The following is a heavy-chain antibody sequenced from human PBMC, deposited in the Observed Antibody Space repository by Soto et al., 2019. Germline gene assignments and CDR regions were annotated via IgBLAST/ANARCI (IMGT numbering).Heavy chain of an antibody. V-gene: IGHV4-61*08. CDR2: IYYSGST. CDR3: ARRYGYYFDY. Sequence: SETLSLTCTVSGGSISSGGYYWSWIRQHPGKGLEWIGYIYYSGSTNYNPSLKSRVTISVDTSKNQLSLKLSSVTAADTAVYYCARRYGYYFDYWGQGTLVTVSS. CDR1: GGSISSGGYY. D-gene: IGHD3-9*01. J-gene: IGHJ4*02.